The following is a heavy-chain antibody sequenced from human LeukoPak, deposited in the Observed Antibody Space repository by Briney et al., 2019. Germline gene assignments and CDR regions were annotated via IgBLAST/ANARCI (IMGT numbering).Heavy chain of an antibody. Sequence: PSETLSLTCSVSGDSIRTYYWSWIRQPPGKGLEWIGYIIDTGSTNYKPSLKTRLTMSVGVSKNQISLKLSSVTAADTAVYYCARSSLTGGWFDPWGQGTLVTVSS. CDR2: IIDTGST. CDR3: ARSSLTGGWFDP. V-gene: IGHV4-59*01. J-gene: IGHJ5*02. CDR1: GDSIRTYY. D-gene: IGHD7-27*01.